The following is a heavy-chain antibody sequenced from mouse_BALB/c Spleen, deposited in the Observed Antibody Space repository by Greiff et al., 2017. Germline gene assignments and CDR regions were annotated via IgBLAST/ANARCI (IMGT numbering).Heavy chain of an antibody. Sequence: VHVKQSGAELVKPGASVKLSCTASGFNIKDTYMHWVKQRPEQGLEWIGRIDPANGNTKYDPKFQGKATITADTSSNTAYLQLSSLTSEDTAVYYCARRRYDDYFDYWGQGTTLTVSS. CDR1: GFNIKDTY. CDR2: IDPANGNT. J-gene: IGHJ2*01. D-gene: IGHD2-14*01. V-gene: IGHV14-3*02. CDR3: ARRRYDDYFDY.